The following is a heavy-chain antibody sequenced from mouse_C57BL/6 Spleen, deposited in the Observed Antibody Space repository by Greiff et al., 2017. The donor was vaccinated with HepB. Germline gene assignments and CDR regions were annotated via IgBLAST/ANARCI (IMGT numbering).Heavy chain of an antibody. CDR3: AAYYSNYEGYFDV. Sequence: VQLQQSGAELVKPGASVKISCKASGYAFSSYWMNWVKQRPGKGLEWIGQIYPGDGDTNYNGTFKGKATLTADKASSTAYMQLSSLTSEDSAVYFCAAYYSNYEGYFDVWGTGTTVTVSS. CDR2: IYPGDGDT. J-gene: IGHJ1*03. V-gene: IGHV1-80*01. CDR1: GYAFSSYW. D-gene: IGHD2-5*01.